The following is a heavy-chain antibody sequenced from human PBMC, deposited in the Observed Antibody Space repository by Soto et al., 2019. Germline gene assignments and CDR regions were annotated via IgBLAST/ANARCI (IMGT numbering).Heavy chain of an antibody. CDR1: GFTFKNRS. CDR3: ARWYSSGYALRYYYGMDV. J-gene: IGHJ6*02. D-gene: IGHD5-12*01. CDR2: INAYNGNT. Sequence: GASVELSSKESGFTFKNRSIQSVRQAPRQRLEWMGWINAYNGNTNYAQKLQGRVTMTTDTSTSTAYMELRSLRSDDTAVYYCARWYSSGYALRYYYGMDVWGQGTTVTVSS. V-gene: IGHV1-18*01.